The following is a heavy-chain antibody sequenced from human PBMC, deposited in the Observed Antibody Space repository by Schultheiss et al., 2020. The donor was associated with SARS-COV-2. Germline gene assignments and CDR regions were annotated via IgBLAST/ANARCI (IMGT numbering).Heavy chain of an antibody. J-gene: IGHJ2*01. D-gene: IGHD2-15*01. CDR1: GYSISSGYY. CDR2: IYHIGST. Sequence: SETLSLTCAVSGYSISSGYYWGWIRQPPGKGLEWIGSIYHIGSTYYNPSLKSRVTISVDTSKNQFSLKLSSVTAADTAVYYCARTVTDNWYFDLWGRGTLVTVSS. V-gene: IGHV4-38-2*01. CDR3: ARTVTDNWYFDL.